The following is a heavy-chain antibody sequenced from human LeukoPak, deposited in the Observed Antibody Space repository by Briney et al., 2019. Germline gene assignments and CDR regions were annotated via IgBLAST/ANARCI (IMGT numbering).Heavy chain of an antibody. CDR2: IYYSGST. Sequence: SETLSLTCTVSGGSISSYYWSWIRQPPGKGLEWIGYIYYSGSTNYNPSLKSRVTISVDTSKNQFSLKLSSVTAADTAVYYCARAGHPFQYHYYYYMDVWGKGTTVTISS. J-gene: IGHJ6*03. V-gene: IGHV4-59*01. CDR1: GGSISSYY. CDR3: ARAGHPFQYHYYYYMDV.